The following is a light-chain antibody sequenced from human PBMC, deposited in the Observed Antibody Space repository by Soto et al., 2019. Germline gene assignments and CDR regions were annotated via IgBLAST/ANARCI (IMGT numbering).Light chain of an antibody. CDR1: SSNIGTNT. J-gene: IGLJ2*01. CDR3: ASWDDSLNGPV. V-gene: IGLV1-44*01. CDR2: SNN. Sequence: QSVLTQPPSASGTPGQRVTISCSGSSSNIGTNTVNWYQHLPGTAHKLLIYSNNQRPSGVPDRFSGSKSATSASLAISGLQSEDEADYYCASWDDSLNGPVFGGGTKVTVL.